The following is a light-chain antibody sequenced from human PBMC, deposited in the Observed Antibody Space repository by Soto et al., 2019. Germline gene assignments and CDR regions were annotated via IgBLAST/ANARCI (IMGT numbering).Light chain of an antibody. CDR2: EVS. V-gene: IGLV2-14*01. J-gene: IGLJ1*01. CDR1: ISDVGGYEY. Sequence: QSVLTQPASVSGSPGQSLTISCTGDISDVGGYEYVSWYQQHPDKAPKLLIYEVSNRPSGVSVRFSGSKSGNTASLTISGLQAEDEAAYYCSSYTSSTTLGVFGTGTKVTVL. CDR3: SSYTSSTTLGV.